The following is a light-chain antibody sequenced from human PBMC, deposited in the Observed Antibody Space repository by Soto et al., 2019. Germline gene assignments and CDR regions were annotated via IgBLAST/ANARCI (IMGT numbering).Light chain of an antibody. J-gene: IGLJ2*01. CDR2: DNN. V-gene: IGLV1-51*01. CDR3: GTWDASLSNVV. CDR1: SSNIGKDY. Sequence: QSVLTQPPSVSAAPGQKVTISCSGSSSNIGKDYVSWYQQLPGTAPKLLIYDNNKRPSGISDRFSGSKSGTSATLGITGLQTGDEADYYCGTWDASLSNVVFGGGTKLTVL.